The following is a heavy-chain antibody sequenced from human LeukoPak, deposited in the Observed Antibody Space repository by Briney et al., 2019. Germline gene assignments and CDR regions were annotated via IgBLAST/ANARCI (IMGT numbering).Heavy chain of an antibody. J-gene: IGHJ4*02. CDR2: INTDGSST. V-gene: IGHV3-74*01. CDR3: TRDLVGATSDF. D-gene: IGHD1-26*01. CDR1: GFIFTTYW. Sequence: GGSLRLSCAASGFIFTTYWMHWVRQAPGKGLVWVSRINTDGSSTYYADSVKGRFTISRDNAKNTLYLQMNSLRAEDTAVYYCTRDLVGATSDFWGQGTLVTVSS.